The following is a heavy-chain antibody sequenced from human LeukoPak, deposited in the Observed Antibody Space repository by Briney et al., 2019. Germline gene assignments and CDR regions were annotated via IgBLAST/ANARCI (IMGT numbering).Heavy chain of an antibody. CDR3: ARGRSPGTSMEYYYYMDV. Sequence: ASVKVSCEASGYTFTNYDINWVRQATGQGLEWMGWMNPNSGTTGYAQKFLGRVTITRNTSISTTYMELSSLRSEDTAVYYCARGRSPGTSMEYYYYMDVWGKGTTVTVSS. CDR2: MNPNSGTT. J-gene: IGHJ6*03. V-gene: IGHV1-8*03. CDR1: GYTFTNYD. D-gene: IGHD1-1*01.